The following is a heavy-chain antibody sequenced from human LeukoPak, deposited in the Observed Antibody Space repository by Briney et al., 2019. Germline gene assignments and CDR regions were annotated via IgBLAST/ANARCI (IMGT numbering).Heavy chain of an antibody. V-gene: IGHV3-11*04. CDR2: ISSSGSTI. D-gene: IGHD6-13*01. Sequence: PGGSLRLSCAASGFTFSDYYMSWIRQAPGKGLEWVSYISSSGSTIYYADSVKGRFTISRDNAKNSLFLQMNSLRAEDTAVYYCARDEQQLYPLKYFDPWGRGTLVTVSS. CDR1: GFTFSDYY. CDR3: ARDEQQLYPLKYFDP. J-gene: IGHJ2*01.